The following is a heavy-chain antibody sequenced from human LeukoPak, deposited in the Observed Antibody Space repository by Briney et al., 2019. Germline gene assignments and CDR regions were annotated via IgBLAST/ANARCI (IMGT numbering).Heavy chain of an antibody. Sequence: SETLSRTGAVYGGSCSGYYWSWIRQPPGKGLEWIGEINHSGSTNYNPSLKSRVTISVDTSKNQFSLKLSSVTAADTAVYYCARLILSYYGSGSYYNPWGQGTLVTVSS. CDR1: GGSCSGYY. CDR3: ARLILSYYGSGSYYNP. J-gene: IGHJ5*02. CDR2: INHSGST. D-gene: IGHD3-10*01. V-gene: IGHV4-34*01.